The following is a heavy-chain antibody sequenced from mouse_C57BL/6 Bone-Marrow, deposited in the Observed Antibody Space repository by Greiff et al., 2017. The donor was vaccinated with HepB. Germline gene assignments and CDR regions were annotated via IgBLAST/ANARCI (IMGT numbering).Heavy chain of an antibody. D-gene: IGHD1-1*01. V-gene: IGHV5-17*01. J-gene: IGHJ1*03. CDR3: ARNYYGSSYYWYFDV. Sequence: EVKVVESGGGLVKPGGSLKLSCAASGFTFSDYGMHWVRQAPEKGLEWVAYISSGSSTIYYADTVKGRFTISRDNVKNTLFLQMTSLRSEDTAMYYCARNYYGSSYYWYFDVWGTGTTVTVSS. CDR2: ISSGSSTI. CDR1: GFTFSDYG.